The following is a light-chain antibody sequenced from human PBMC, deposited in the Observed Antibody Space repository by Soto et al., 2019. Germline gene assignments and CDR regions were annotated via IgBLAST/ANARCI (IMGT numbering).Light chain of an antibody. CDR2: EVS. CDR3: TSYAGTYSFFYV. CDR1: SSEVGAYNY. Sequence: QSALTQPPPPSGSPGQSVTISCTGTSSEVGAYNYVSWYQQLPGKAPKLIIYEVSKRPSGVPDRFSGSKSGNAASLTVSGLQAEDEADYYCTSYAGTYSFFYVFGTGTKVTVL. J-gene: IGLJ1*01. V-gene: IGLV2-8*01.